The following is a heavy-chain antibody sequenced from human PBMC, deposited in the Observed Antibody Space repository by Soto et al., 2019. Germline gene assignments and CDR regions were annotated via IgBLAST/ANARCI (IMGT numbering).Heavy chain of an antibody. CDR2: VWYDGSKK. Sequence: GGSLRLSCVASGFSFSSYGMHWARQAPGKGLEWVAVVWYDGSKKYYADSVKGRFIISRDNSKNTLYLQMNSLRDEDTAVYYCARALSRDKGGAGFWGPGTLVTDSS. V-gene: IGHV3-33*01. J-gene: IGHJ4*02. CDR3: ARALSRDKGGAGF. D-gene: IGHD2-21*01. CDR1: GFSFSSYG.